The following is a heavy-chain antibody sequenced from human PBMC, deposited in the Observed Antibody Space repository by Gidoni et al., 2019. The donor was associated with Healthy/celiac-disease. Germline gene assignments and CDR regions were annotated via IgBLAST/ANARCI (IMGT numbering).Heavy chain of an antibody. J-gene: IGHJ5*02. CDR3: ARGARISRHRRKGYCSSTSCPHFDP. D-gene: IGHD2-2*01. Sequence: QVQLQQWGAGLLKPSATLSLTCAVYGGSFSGSSSLSIRQPPGKGLEWIGEIDHSGSTNYNPSLKRRVTISVDTSKNQFSLKLSSVTAADTAVYYCARGARISRHRRKGYCSSTSCPHFDPWGQGTLVTVSS. CDR1: GGSFSGSS. CDR2: IDHSGST. V-gene: IGHV4-34*01.